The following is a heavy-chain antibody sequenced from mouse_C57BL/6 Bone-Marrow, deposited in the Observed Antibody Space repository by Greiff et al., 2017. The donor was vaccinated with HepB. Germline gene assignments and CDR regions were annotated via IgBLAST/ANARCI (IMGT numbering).Heavy chain of an antibody. J-gene: IGHJ2*01. CDR1: GFNIKDDY. CDR3: TTYLCQDPPGDY. D-gene: IGHD6-1*01. CDR2: IDPENGDT. V-gene: IGHV14-4*01. Sequence: EVQLKQSGAELVRPGASVKLSCTASGFNIKDDYMHWVKQRPEQGLEWIGWIDPENGDTEYASKFQGKATITADTSSNTAYLQLSSLTSEDTAVYYCTTYLCQDPPGDYWGQGTTLTVSS.